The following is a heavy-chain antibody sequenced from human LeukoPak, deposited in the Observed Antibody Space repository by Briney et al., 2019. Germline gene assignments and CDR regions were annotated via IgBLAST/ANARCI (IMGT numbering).Heavy chain of an antibody. J-gene: IGHJ4*02. D-gene: IGHD1-26*01. CDR2: IKQDGGEK. CDR1: GFTFSIYW. CDR3: ARSGSFYPH. Sequence: GGSLRLSCAASGFTFSIYWMNWVRQAPGKGLEWVANIKQDGGEKYYVDSVKGRFTISRDNAKNSLYLQMNSLRDEDTAVYNCARSGSFYPHWGQGILVTVSS. V-gene: IGHV3-7*04.